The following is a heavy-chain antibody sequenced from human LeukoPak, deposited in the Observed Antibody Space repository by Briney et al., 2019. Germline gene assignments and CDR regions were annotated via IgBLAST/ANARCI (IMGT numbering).Heavy chain of an antibody. D-gene: IGHD2-2*01. Sequence: ASVKVSCKASGGTFSSYAISWVRQAPGQGLEWMGGIIPIFGTANYAQKFQGRVTITADESTSTAYMELSSLRSEDTAVYYCARDTPYCSSTSCRPAWFDPWGQGTLVTVSS. CDR1: GGTFSSYA. CDR3: ARDTPYCSSTSCRPAWFDP. V-gene: IGHV1-69*13. CDR2: IIPIFGTA. J-gene: IGHJ5*02.